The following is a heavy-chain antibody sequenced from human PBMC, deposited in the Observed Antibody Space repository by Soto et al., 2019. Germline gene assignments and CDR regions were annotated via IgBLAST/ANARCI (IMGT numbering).Heavy chain of an antibody. Sequence: SSETLSLTCTFSGGSISRYYWSWIRQPPGKGLEWIGYIYYSGSTNYNPSLKSRVTISVDTSKNQFSLKLSSVTAADTAVYYCARESYYDFWSGYFDYWGQGTLVTVSS. J-gene: IGHJ4*02. CDR2: IYYSGST. CDR1: GGSISRYY. V-gene: IGHV4-59*01. D-gene: IGHD3-3*01. CDR3: ARESYYDFWSGYFDY.